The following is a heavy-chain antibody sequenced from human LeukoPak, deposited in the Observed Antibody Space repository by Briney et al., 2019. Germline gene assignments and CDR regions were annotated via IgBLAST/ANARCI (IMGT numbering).Heavy chain of an antibody. V-gene: IGHV3-64D*06. CDR1: GFTFNKYA. Sequence: SGGSLRLSCSASGFTFNKYAMHWVRQAPGKGLEYVSAINSNDGRTYYADSVKGRFTISRDNSKNTLFLQMSSLRVEDTAVYYCVKDLYYDKSGYYSGAFDYWGQGTLVTVSS. D-gene: IGHD3-22*01. CDR2: INSNDGRT. J-gene: IGHJ4*02. CDR3: VKDLYYDKSGYYSGAFDY.